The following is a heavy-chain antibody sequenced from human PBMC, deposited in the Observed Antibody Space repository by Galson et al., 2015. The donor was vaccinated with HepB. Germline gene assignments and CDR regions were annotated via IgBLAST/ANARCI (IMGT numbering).Heavy chain of an antibody. CDR2: ISSSTTTI. CDR3: VFPRGYDLKPLEY. D-gene: IGHD5-12*01. V-gene: IGHV3-48*04. CDR1: TFIFSTYS. J-gene: IGHJ4*02. Sequence: SLRLSCAASTFIFSTYSMSWVRQAPGKGLEWVSHISSSTTTIYYADSVKGRFTISRDNAKNSLYLQMNSLRAEDTAVYYCVFPRGYDLKPLEYWGQGTLVTVSS.